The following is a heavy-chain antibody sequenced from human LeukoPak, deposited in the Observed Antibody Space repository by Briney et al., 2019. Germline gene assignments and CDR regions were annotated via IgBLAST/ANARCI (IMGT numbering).Heavy chain of an antibody. CDR3: AKRQYGDYGYYYYGMDV. D-gene: IGHD4-17*01. Sequence: GGSLRLSCAASGFTFSSYAMSWVRQAPGKGLEWVSAISGSGGSTYYADSVKGRFTISRDNPKNTLYLQMNSLRAEDTAVYYCAKRQYGDYGYYYYGMDVWGQGTTVTVSS. J-gene: IGHJ6*02. CDR1: GFTFSSYA. V-gene: IGHV3-23*01. CDR2: ISGSGGST.